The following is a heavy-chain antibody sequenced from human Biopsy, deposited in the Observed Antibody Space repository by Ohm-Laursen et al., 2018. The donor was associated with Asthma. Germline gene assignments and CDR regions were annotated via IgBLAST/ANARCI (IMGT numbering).Heavy chain of an antibody. V-gene: IGHV3-23*03. CDR1: GFTFSNYA. J-gene: IGHJ4*02. D-gene: IGHD3-22*01. CDR3: ARGDSSNWSHYYFDY. CDR2: IYSGGTS. Sequence: SLRLSCAAPGFTFSNYAMSWVRQAPGKGLEWVSVIYSGGTSHTADSVRGRFTISRDYSKNTLYLQMHSLRAEDTAVYYCARGDSSNWSHYYFDYWGQGTLVTVSS.